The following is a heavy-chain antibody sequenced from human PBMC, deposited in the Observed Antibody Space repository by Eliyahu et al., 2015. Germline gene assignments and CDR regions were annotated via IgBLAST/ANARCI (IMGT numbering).Heavy chain of an antibody. Sequence: QVQLVESGGGVVQPGRSLRLSCAASGFTFSSXGMHWVRQAPGKGLEWVAVIWYDGSNKYYADSVKGRFTISRDNSKNTLYLQMNSLRAEDTAVYYCARDTGEDSRYGMDVWGQGTTVTVSS. V-gene: IGHV3-33*01. CDR3: ARDTGEDSRYGMDV. D-gene: IGHD3-10*01. CDR1: GFTFSSXG. J-gene: IGHJ6*02. CDR2: IWYDGSNK.